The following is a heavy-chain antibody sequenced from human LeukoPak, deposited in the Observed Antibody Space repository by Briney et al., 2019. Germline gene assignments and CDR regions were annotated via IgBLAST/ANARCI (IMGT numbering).Heavy chain of an antibody. J-gene: IGHJ4*02. CDR3: ARDPHQFSSGWSHFDY. CDR1: GYTFTDYY. V-gene: IGHV1-2*02. CDR2: INPNSGGT. D-gene: IGHD6-19*01. Sequence: ASVKGSCKASGYTFTDYYMHWVRQAPGQGLEWMGWINPNSGGTNYAQKFQGRVTLTSDTSISTAYMELRSPRSDDTAVYYCARDPHQFSSGWSHFDYWGQGALVTVSS.